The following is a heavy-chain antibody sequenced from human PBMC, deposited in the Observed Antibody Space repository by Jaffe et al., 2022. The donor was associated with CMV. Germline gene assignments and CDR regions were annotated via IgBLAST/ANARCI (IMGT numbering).Heavy chain of an antibody. CDR3: ARDGDILTGPNDY. CDR1: GFTFSSYW. Sequence: EVQLVESGGGLVQPGGSLRLSCAASGFTFSSYWMSWVRQAPGKGLEWVANIKQDGSEKYYVDSVKGRFTISRDNAKNSLYLQMNSLRAEDTAVYYCARDGDILTGPNDYWGQGTLVTVSS. J-gene: IGHJ4*02. CDR2: IKQDGSEK. V-gene: IGHV3-7*01. D-gene: IGHD3-9*01.